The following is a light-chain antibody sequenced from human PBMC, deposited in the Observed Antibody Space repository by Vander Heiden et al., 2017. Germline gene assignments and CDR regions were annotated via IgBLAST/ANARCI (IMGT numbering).Light chain of an antibody. V-gene: IGKV1-33*01. CDR2: DAS. J-gene: IGKJ3*01. CDR3: QQYDNHPLT. CDR1: QDISNY. Sequence: DIQMTQSPSSLSASVGDRVTITCQASQDISNYLNWYQQKPGKAPKLLIYDASNFETGVPSRFSGSGSGTDFTLTISSLHPEDFATYYCQQYDNHPLTFGHGTKVDIK.